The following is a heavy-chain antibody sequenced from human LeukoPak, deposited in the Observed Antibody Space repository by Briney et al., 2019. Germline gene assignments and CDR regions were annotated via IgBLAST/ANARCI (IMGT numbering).Heavy chain of an antibody. CDR1: GFIFPNYV. D-gene: IGHD3-3*01. J-gene: IGHJ4*02. CDR2: ISGSGGNT. CDR3: ARASSTYYDFWSGYLSTYYFDY. V-gene: IGHV3-23*01. Sequence: GGSLRLSCAASGFIFPNYVMSWVRQAPGKGLEWVSAISGSGGNTYYADSVKGRFTISRDNSKNTLYLQMNSLRAEDTAVYYCARASSTYYDFWSGYLSTYYFDYWAQGTLVTVSS.